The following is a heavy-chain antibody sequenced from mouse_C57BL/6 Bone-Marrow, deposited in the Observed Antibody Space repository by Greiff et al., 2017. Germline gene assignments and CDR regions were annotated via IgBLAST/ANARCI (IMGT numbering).Heavy chain of an antibody. CDR2: INPSNGGT. CDR3: QDGNYVHWYFDV. CDR1: GYTFTSYW. D-gene: IGHD2-1*01. V-gene: IGHV1-53*01. Sequence: QVQLQQPGTELVKPGASVKLSCKASGYTFTSYWMHWVKQRPGQGLEWIGNINPSNGGTNYNDKFKSKATLTVDKSSSTAYMQLSSLTSEDSAVYYCQDGNYVHWYFDVWGTGTTVTVSS. J-gene: IGHJ1*03.